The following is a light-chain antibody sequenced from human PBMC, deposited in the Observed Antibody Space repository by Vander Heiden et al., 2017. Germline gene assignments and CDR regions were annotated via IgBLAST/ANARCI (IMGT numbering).Light chain of an antibody. J-gene: IGKJ3*01. CDR3: RRHDTYPLT. V-gene: IGKV1-17*03. Sequence: DIQMTQSPSAMSASVGDRVTITCRASQVINNYLAWFQQKPGRVPERLIYATSSLQSGVPSRFSGSGSGTEFTLTISSLQPEDFATYYCRRHDTYPLTFGPGTKVDIK. CDR1: QVINNY. CDR2: ATS.